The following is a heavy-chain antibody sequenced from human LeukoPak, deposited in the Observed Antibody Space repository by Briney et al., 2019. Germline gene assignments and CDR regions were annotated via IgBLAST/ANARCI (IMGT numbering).Heavy chain of an antibody. CDR1: GFTFSSYA. CDR2: ISGSGGST. CDR3: ARDDTYYDFWSGYYPYYYYYGMDV. D-gene: IGHD3-3*01. Sequence: PGGSLRLSCAASGFTFSSYAMSWVRQAPGKGLEWVSAISGSGGSTYYADSVKGRFTISRDNSKNTLYLQMNSLRAEDTAVYYCARDDTYYDFWSGYYPYYYYYGMDVWGQGTTVTVSS. V-gene: IGHV3-23*01. J-gene: IGHJ6*02.